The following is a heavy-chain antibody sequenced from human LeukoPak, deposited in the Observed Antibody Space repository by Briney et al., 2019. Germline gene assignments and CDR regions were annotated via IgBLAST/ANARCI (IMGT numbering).Heavy chain of an antibody. CDR2: IIPIFGIA. CDR3: AREVVTTNRNWFDP. J-gene: IGHJ5*02. CDR1: GGTFSSYA. V-gene: IGHV1-69*04. D-gene: IGHD4-11*01. Sequence: SVKVSCKASGGTFSSYAISWVRQAPGQGLEWMGRIIPIFGIANYAQKFQGRVTITADKSTSTAYMELSSLRSEDTAVYYCAREVVTTNRNWFDPWGQGTLVTVSP.